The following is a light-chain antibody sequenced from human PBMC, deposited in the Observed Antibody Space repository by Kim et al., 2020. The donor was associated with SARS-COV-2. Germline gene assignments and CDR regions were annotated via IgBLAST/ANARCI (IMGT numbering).Light chain of an antibody. Sequence: QSALTQPASVSGSPGQSITISCTGTSRDIGATNYVSWYQQHPGKAPKFMIYDVNKRPSGVSNRFSGSKSDSTASLTISGLQAEDEADYYCCSFRMSSSTFVFGTGTKVTVL. CDR3: CSFRMSSSTFV. CDR1: SRDIGATNY. V-gene: IGLV2-14*03. J-gene: IGLJ1*01. CDR2: DVN.